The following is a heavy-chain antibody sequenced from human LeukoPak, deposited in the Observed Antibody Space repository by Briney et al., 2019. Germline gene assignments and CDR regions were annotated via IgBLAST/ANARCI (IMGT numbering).Heavy chain of an antibody. V-gene: IGHV3-23*01. D-gene: IGHD3-10*01. CDR2: ISGSGGST. J-gene: IGHJ3*02. Sequence: PGGSLRLSRAASGFTFTTYAMSWVRQAPRKGLECVSTISGSGGSTYFAASVKGRFTISRDNSKNTLYLQMNSLKTEDTAVYYCATDLGSGRRNDAFDIWGQGTMVTVSS. CDR1: GFTFTTYA. CDR3: ATDLGSGRRNDAFDI.